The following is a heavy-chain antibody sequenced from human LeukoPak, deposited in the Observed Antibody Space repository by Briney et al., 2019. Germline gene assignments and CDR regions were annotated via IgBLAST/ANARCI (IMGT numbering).Heavy chain of an antibody. D-gene: IGHD1-26*01. CDR1: GYTFTGYY. V-gene: IGHV1-2*06. CDR3: TRGRGSSPGNDY. Sequence: VASVKVSCKASGYTFTGYYMHWVRQAPGQGLEWMGRINPNNGGTNYAQKFQGRVTMTGDTSISTAYMELSSLRSDDTAVYYCTRGRGSSPGNDYGAQGPLAPVP. J-gene: IGHJ4*02. CDR2: INPNNGGT.